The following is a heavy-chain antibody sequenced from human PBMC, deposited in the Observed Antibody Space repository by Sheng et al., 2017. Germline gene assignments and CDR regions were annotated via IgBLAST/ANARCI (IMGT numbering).Heavy chain of an antibody. CDR1: GFTFSSYG. CDR2: IWYDGSNK. J-gene: IGHJ4*02. Sequence: ESGGGVVQPGRSLRLSCAASGFTFSSYGMHWVRQAPGKGLEWVAVIWYDGSNKYYADSVKGRFTISRDNSKNTLYLQMNSLRAEDTAVYYCARGGFLEWLPIGGDYFDYWGQGTLVTVSS. CDR3: ARGGFLEWLPIGGDYFDY. D-gene: IGHD3-3*01. V-gene: IGHV3-33*01.